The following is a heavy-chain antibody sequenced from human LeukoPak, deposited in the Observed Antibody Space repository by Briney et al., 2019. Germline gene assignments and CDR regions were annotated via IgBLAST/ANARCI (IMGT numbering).Heavy chain of an antibody. CDR3: ARGSTFFSY. CDR2: FDPESGET. D-gene: IGHD2/OR15-2a*01. CDR1: GSFLNDLC. Sequence: ASVRVSCKISGSFLNDLCMHWVRQAPGQGLTWMGGFDPESGETVYAQKFQGRVTMTRSASISTAYMELSSLISEDTAVYYCARGSTFFSYWGQGTLVTVSS. J-gene: IGHJ4*02. V-gene: IGHV1-24*01.